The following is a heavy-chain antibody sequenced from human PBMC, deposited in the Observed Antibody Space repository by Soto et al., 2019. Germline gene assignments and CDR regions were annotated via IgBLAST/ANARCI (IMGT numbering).Heavy chain of an antibody. CDR2: ISGSGGST. Sequence: GGSLRFSCAASGFTFSSYAMSWVGQAPGKGLEWVSAISGSGGSTYYADSVKGRFTISRDNSKNTLYLQMNSLRAEDTAVYCCAKARLIAVDDDALDIWGQGTTVTVSS. D-gene: IGHD6-19*01. CDR3: AKARLIAVDDDALDI. CDR1: GFTFSSYA. J-gene: IGHJ3*02. V-gene: IGHV3-23*01.